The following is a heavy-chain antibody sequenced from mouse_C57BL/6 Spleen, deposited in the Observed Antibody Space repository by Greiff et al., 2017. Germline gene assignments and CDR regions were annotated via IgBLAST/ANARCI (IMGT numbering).Heavy chain of an antibody. J-gene: IGHJ3*01. D-gene: IGHD2-3*01. V-gene: IGHV5-9-1*02. CDR1: GFTFSSYA. Sequence: EVMLVESGEGLVKPGGSLKLSCAASGFTFSSYAMSWVRQTPEKRLEWVAYISSGGDYIYYADTVKGRFTISRDNARNTLYLQMSSLKSEDTAVYYCTRAYDGYYEFAYWGQGTLVTVSA. CDR2: ISSGGDYI. CDR3: TRAYDGYYEFAY.